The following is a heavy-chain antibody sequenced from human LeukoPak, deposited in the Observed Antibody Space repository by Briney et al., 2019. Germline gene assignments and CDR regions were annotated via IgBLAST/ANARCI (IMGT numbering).Heavy chain of an antibody. D-gene: IGHD2/OR15-2a*01. V-gene: IGHV1-69*13. CDR1: GGTFSSYA. Sequence: SVKVSCKASGGTFSSYAISWVRQAPGQGLEWMGGIIPIFGTANYAQKFQGRVTITADESTSTAYMELSSLRSDDTAVYYCARDLVHHRLLDTVYNWFDPWGQGTLVTVSS. CDR3: ARDLVHHRLLDTVYNWFDP. CDR2: IIPIFGTA. J-gene: IGHJ5*02.